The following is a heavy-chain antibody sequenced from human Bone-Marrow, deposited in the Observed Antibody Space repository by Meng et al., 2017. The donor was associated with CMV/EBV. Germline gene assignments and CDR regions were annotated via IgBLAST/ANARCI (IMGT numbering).Heavy chain of an antibody. Sequence: GGSLRLSCAASGFTFSSYAMHWVRQAPGKGLEWVAVISDEGSNKYYADSVKGRFTISRDNSKNTLYLQMNSLRAEDTAVYYCARDGTGSYSRFDYWGQGTLVTVSS. V-gene: IGHV3-30-3*01. CDR2: ISDEGSNK. J-gene: IGHJ4*02. CDR3: ARDGTGSYSRFDY. D-gene: IGHD1-26*01. CDR1: GFTFSSYA.